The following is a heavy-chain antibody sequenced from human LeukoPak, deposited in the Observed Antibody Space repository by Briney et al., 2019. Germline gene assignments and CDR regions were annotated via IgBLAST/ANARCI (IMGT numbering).Heavy chain of an antibody. Sequence: GGSLRLSCAASGFTFSNYAMSWVRQAPGKGLEWVSALSGSGVGTYYADSVKGRFTVSRDNSKNTLYLQINSLRGEDTAVYYCAKGKYSSGGVPDYWGQGTLVTVSS. CDR1: GFTFSNYA. J-gene: IGHJ4*02. V-gene: IGHV3-23*01. CDR2: LSGSGVGT. D-gene: IGHD6-19*01. CDR3: AKGKYSSGGVPDY.